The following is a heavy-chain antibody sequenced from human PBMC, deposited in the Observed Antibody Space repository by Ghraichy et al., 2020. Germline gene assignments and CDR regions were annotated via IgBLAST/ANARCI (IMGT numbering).Heavy chain of an antibody. Sequence: SETLSLTCTVSGGSISSYYWSWIRQPPGKGLEWIGYIYYSGSTNYNPSLKSRVTISVDTSKNQFSLKLSSVTAADTAVYYCARLAGGYDAFDIWGQGTMVTVSS. J-gene: IGHJ3*02. D-gene: IGHD6-19*01. CDR3: ARLAGGYDAFDI. CDR1: GGSISSYY. V-gene: IGHV4-59*01. CDR2: IYYSGST.